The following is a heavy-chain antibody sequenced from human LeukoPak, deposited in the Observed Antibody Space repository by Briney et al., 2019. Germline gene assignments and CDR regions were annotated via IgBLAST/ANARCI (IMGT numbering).Heavy chain of an antibody. CDR1: GFTFSDYY. D-gene: IGHD6-13*01. V-gene: IGHV3-11*06. CDR2: ITTTSTLI. Sequence: GGSLRLSCAASGFTFSDYYMSWIRQAPGKGLEWVSSITTTSTLIYYADSVKGRFTISRDNAKNSLYLQMDSLTAEDTAVYYCSAAAAALDYWGQGTLVTVSS. J-gene: IGHJ4*02. CDR3: SAAAAALDY.